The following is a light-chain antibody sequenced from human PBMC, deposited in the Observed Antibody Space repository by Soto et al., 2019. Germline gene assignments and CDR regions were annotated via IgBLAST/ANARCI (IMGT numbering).Light chain of an antibody. CDR3: QKRSNWPGVT. CDR1: QSVSSY. Sequence: EIVLTQSPATLSLSPGERDTLSCRASQSVSSYLAWYQQKPGQAPRLLIYDASNRATSIPARFSGSGSGTDFTLTISSLEPEDFAVYYRQKRSNWPGVTFGQGTKVDIK. J-gene: IGKJ1*01. V-gene: IGKV3-11*01. CDR2: DAS.